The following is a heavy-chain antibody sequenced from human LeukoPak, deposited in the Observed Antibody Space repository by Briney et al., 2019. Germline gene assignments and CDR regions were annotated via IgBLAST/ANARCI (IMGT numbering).Heavy chain of an antibody. CDR3: AKDGPHRWVREPPGYFDY. CDR1: GFTFSSYG. CDR2: ISYDGSNK. D-gene: IGHD3-10*01. J-gene: IGHJ4*02. Sequence: GGSLRLSCAASGFTFSSYGMHWVRQAPGKGLEWVAVISYDGSNKYYADSVKGRFTISRDNSKNTLYLQMNSLRAEDTAVYYCAKDGPHRWVREPPGYFDYWGQGTLVTVSS. V-gene: IGHV3-30*18.